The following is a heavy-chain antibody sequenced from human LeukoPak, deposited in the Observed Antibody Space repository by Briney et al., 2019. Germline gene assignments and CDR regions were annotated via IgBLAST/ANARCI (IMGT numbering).Heavy chain of an antibody. V-gene: IGHV5-51*01. CDR1: GYSFTSYW. D-gene: IGHD3-3*01. CDR3: ARRRSDYDFGDAFDI. Sequence: GESLKISCKGSGYSFTSYWIGWVRQMPGKGLEWMGIIYPGDSDTRYSPSFQGKVTISADKSISTAYLQWSGLKASDTAMYYCARRRSDYDFGDAFDIWGQGTMVTVSS. CDR2: IYPGDSDT. J-gene: IGHJ3*02.